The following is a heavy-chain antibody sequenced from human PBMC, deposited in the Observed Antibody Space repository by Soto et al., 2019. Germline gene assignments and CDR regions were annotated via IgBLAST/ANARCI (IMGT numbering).Heavy chain of an antibody. CDR1: GYTFTSYD. J-gene: IGHJ6*03. CDR2: MNPNSGNT. Sequence: ASVKVSCKASGYTFTSYDINWVRQATGQGLEWMGWMNPNSGNTGYAQKFQGRVTMTRNTSISTAYMELSSLRSEDTAVYYCARGSYCTNGVCTYYYYYMDVWGKGTTVTVSS. CDR3: ARGSYCTNGVCTYYYYYMDV. D-gene: IGHD2-8*01. V-gene: IGHV1-8*01.